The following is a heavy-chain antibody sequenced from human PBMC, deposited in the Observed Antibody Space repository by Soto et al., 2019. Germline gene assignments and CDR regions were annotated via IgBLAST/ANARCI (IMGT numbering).Heavy chain of an antibody. D-gene: IGHD3-22*01. V-gene: IGHV1-8*01. CDR3: AKVSRRGASIDYDY. CDR2: MNPNTGDT. Sequence: QVQLVQSGAEVKEPGASVKVSCRASGYTFSNYDMNWVRQATGQGPEWIGWMNPNTGDTGYAQKFQGRVTMTRDISTNTAYMELSSRRYEDTAVYYCAKVSRRGASIDYDYWGQGTVVTVSS. J-gene: IGHJ4*02. CDR1: GYTFSNYD.